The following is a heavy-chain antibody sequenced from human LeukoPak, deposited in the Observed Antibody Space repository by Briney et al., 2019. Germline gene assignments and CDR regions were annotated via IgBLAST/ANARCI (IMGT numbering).Heavy chain of an antibody. D-gene: IGHD3-22*01. CDR1: GGSISSYY. V-gene: IGHV4-59*01. CDR2: IYYSGST. CDR3: ARESVEYYDSSGYLGD. J-gene: IGHJ4*02. Sequence: NPSETLSLTCTVSGGSISSYYWSWIRQPPGKGLEWIGYIYYSGSTNYNPSLKSRVTISVDTSKNQFSLKLSSVTAADTAVYYCARESVEYYDSSGYLGDWGQGTLVTVSS.